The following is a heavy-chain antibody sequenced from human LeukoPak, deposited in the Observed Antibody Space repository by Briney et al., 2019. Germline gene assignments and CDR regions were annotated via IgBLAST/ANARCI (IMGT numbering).Heavy chain of an antibody. CDR1: GFRFSSYL. V-gene: IGHV3-7*01. CDR3: ARDTDGFESGYGYYYYHGMDV. CDR2: IKQDGSEK. J-gene: IGHJ6*02. D-gene: IGHD3-3*01. Sequence: AGGSLRLSCAASGFRFSSYLMSWVRQAPGKGLEWVANIKQDGSEKYYVDSVKGRFTISRDNAKNSLYLQMNSLRAEDTAVYYCARDTDGFESGYGYYYYHGMDVWGQGTTVTVSS.